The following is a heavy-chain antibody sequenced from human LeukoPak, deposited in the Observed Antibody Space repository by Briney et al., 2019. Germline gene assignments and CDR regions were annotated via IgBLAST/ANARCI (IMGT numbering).Heavy chain of an antibody. Sequence: PSETLSLTCTVSGGSISSYYWSWIRQPPGKGLEWTGYIYYSGSTNYNPSLKSRVTISVDTSKNQFSLKLSSVTAADTAVYYCARASYDYVWGSYDYWGQGTLVTVSS. V-gene: IGHV4-59*01. CDR2: IYYSGST. CDR1: GGSISSYY. D-gene: IGHD3-16*01. CDR3: ARASYDYVWGSYDY. J-gene: IGHJ4*02.